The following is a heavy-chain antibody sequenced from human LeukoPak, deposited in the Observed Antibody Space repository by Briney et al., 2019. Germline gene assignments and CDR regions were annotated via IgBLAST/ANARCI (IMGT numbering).Heavy chain of an antibody. Sequence: PGGSLRLSCAASGFTVSSNYMSWVRQAPGKGLEWVSVIYSGGSTYYADSVKGRFTISRDNSQNTVFLQMNSLRAEDTAVYYCARDADTSSHYSFYDYWGQGTLVTVSS. D-gene: IGHD3-22*01. CDR3: ARDADTSSHYSFYDY. V-gene: IGHV3-66*01. CDR2: IYSGGST. CDR1: GFTVSSNY. J-gene: IGHJ4*02.